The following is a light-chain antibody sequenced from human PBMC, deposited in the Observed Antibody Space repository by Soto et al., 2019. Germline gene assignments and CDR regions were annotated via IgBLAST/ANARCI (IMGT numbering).Light chain of an antibody. J-gene: IGKJ2*01. CDR2: GAS. CDR3: QQYHDWPPGT. CDR1: QNLYSN. V-gene: IGKV3-15*01. Sequence: EIVMTQSPATLSVSPGESPTLSCRASQNLYSNLAWYQQRPGQAPRLLIYGASTRATNVPPRFSGSGSGTDFTLTISSLQSEDFAVYYCQQYHDWPPGTFGQWTKLEIK.